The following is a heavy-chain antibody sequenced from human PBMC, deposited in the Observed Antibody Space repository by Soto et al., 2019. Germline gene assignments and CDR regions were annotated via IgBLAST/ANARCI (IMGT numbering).Heavy chain of an antibody. CDR2: IIPIFGTA. J-gene: IGHJ4*02. CDR1: GGTFNNYA. Sequence: QVRLVQSGAEVKKPGSSVKVSCKASGGTFNNYAISWVRQAPGQGLEWMGGIIPIFGTANYAQKFQGRVTITADESTSQAYMQLSSVRSEDTAVYCCASGARYYYDSSGYYSFDYWGQGTLVTVSS. D-gene: IGHD3-22*01. V-gene: IGHV1-69*01. CDR3: ASGARYYYDSSGYYSFDY.